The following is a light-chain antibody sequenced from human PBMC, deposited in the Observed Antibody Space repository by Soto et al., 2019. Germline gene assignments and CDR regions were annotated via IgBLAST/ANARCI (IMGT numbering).Light chain of an antibody. V-gene: IGKV3-15*01. J-gene: IGKJ4*01. Sequence: EIVMTQSPATLSVSPGERATLSCRASQSVSRNLAWYQQKPGQAPRLLIYGASTRATGIPARFSGSGYGTAFTLTISSLQSEEFAVYYCQQYNNWPRRFGGGTKVEIK. CDR1: QSVSRN. CDR2: GAS. CDR3: QQYNNWPRR.